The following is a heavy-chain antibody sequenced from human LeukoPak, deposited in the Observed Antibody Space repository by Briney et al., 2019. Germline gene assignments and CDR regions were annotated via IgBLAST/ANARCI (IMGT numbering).Heavy chain of an antibody. D-gene: IGHD3-22*01. CDR2: ISAYNGNT. J-gene: IGHJ5*02. CDR1: GYTFTSYG. V-gene: IGHV1-18*01. CDR3: ARDLYYYDSSDYSNWFDP. Sequence: GASVKVSCKASGYTFTSYGISWVRQAPGQGLEWMGWISAYNGNTNYAQKLQGRVTMTTDTSTSTAYMELRSLRSDDTAVYYCARDLYYYDSSDYSNWFDPWGQGTLVTVSS.